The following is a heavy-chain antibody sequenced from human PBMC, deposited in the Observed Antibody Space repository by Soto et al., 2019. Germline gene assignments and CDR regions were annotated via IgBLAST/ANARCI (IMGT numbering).Heavy chain of an antibody. CDR2: IYTGGST. J-gene: IGHJ1*01. CDR1: GFTVSSDY. V-gene: IGHV3-53*01. CDR3: AKGVPGIAVAGTGYFQH. D-gene: IGHD6-19*01. Sequence: GGSLRLSCAASGFTVSSDYMSWVRQAPGKGLEWVSVIYTGGSTYYADSVKGRFTFSRDNSKNTLYLQMSSLRAEDTAVYYCAKGVPGIAVAGTGYFQHWGQGTLVTVSS.